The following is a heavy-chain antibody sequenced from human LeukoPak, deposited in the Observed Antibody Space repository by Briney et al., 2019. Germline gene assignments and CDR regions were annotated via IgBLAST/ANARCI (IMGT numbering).Heavy chain of an antibody. Sequence: GGSLRLSCADSGITLSNYGMSWVRQAPGKGLEWVAGISCIGGSTNYADSVKSRFTISRDNPKNTLYLQMNSLSDEDTALYFCAKRGVVIRVILVGFHKEAYYFDSWGQGALVTVSS. J-gene: IGHJ4*02. CDR2: ISCIGGST. V-gene: IGHV3-23*01. D-gene: IGHD3-10*01. CDR1: GITLSNYG. CDR3: AKRGVVIRVILVGFHKEAYYFDS.